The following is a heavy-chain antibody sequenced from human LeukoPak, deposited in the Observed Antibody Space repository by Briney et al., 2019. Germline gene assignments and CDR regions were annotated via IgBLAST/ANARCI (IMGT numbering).Heavy chain of an antibody. CDR2: IYYSGST. Sequence: PSQTLSLTCTVSGGSISSGDYYWSWIRQPPGKGLEWIGYIYYSGSTYYNPSLKSRVTISVDTSKNQFSLKLSSVTAADTAVYYYAREAMVRGVIEYYYFDYWGQGTLVTVSS. CDR3: AREAMVRGVIEYYYFDY. D-gene: IGHD3-10*01. J-gene: IGHJ4*02. CDR1: GGSISSGDYY. V-gene: IGHV4-30-4*01.